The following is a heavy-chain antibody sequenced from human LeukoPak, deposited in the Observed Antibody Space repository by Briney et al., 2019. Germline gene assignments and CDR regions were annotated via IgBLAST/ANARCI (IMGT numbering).Heavy chain of an antibody. J-gene: IGHJ4*02. CDR1: GFTFSNYE. CDR3: ARDYGGNAFDY. CDR2: ISSSGSTI. D-gene: IGHD4-23*01. V-gene: IGHV3-48*03. Sequence: PGGSLRLSCAVSGFTFSNYEMNWVRQAPGKGLEWVSYISSSGSTIYYADSVKGRFTLSRDNAKNSLYLQMNSLRAEDTAVYYCARDYGGNAFDYWGQGTLVTVSS.